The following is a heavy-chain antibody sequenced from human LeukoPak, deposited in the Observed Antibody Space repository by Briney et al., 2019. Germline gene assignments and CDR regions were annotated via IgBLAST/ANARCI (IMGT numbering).Heavy chain of an antibody. Sequence: GASVKVSCKASGHTFTGYYMHWVRQAPGQGLEWMGWINPNSGGTNYAQKFQGRVTMTRDTSISTAYMELSRLRSDDTAVYYCARDSGGTFPNGAFDIWGQGTMVTVSS. CDR1: GHTFTGYY. J-gene: IGHJ3*02. V-gene: IGHV1-2*02. CDR3: ARDSGGTFPNGAFDI. D-gene: IGHD2-15*01. CDR2: INPNSGGT.